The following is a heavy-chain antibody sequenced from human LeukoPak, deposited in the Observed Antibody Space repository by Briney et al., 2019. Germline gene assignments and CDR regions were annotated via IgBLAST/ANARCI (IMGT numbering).Heavy chain of an antibody. D-gene: IGHD2-21*02. CDR3: TRQGFVQAFYCGGDCYNNWYFDL. J-gene: IGHJ2*01. Sequence: PGGSLRLSCAASGFTFSGSAMHWVRQASGKGLEWVGRIRSKANSYATAYAASVKGRFTISRDDSKNTAYLQMNSLKTEDTAVYYCTRQGFVQAFYCGGDCYNNWYFDLWGRGTLVTVSS. V-gene: IGHV3-73*01. CDR2: IRSKANSYAT. CDR1: GFTFSGSA.